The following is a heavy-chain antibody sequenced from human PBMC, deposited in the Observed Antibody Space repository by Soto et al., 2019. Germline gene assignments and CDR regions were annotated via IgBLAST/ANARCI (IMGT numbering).Heavy chain of an antibody. V-gene: IGHV4-61*10. CDR2: VFSSGTT. D-gene: IGHD3-22*01. J-gene: IGHJ4*02. CDR1: GGSVRGSLYY. CDR3: ARVGDSGYYWYFDY. Sequence: SETLSLTCTVSGGSVRGSLYYWTWIRQAAGKRLECIGRVFSSGTTNYNPSLKSRVTMSVDTSKNQLSLKLTSVTAADTAVYYCARVGDSGYYWYFDYWGQGALVTVSS.